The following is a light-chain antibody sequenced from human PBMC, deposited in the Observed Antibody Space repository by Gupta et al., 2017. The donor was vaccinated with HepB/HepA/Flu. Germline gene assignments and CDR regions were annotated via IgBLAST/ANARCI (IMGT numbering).Light chain of an antibody. J-gene: IGKJ5*01. CDR3: GEREQESKT. Sequence: DLQLPPSPPFLSASVGASFTITCRASQGILTYLAWYHHKPGKAPNLLLHGAYTSEHVVQSRFSGGGSETESTRTKSSMESEYWATYSCGEREQESKTFGEGTQVEMK. CDR1: QGILTY. CDR2: GAY. V-gene: IGKV1-9*01.